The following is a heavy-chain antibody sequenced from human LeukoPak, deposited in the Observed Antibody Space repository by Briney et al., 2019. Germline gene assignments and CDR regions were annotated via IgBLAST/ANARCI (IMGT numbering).Heavy chain of an antibody. CDR2: INHSGST. V-gene: IGHV4-34*01. D-gene: IGHD6-13*01. CDR3: ARGKRQGLGSSWYPGWNWFDP. CDR1: GGSFSGYY. J-gene: IGHJ5*02. Sequence: KPSETLSLTCAVYGGSFSGYYWSWIRQPPGKGLEWIGEINHSGSTNYNPSLKSRVTMKLSSVTAADTAVYYCARGKRQGLGSSWYPGWNWFDPWGQGTLVTVSS.